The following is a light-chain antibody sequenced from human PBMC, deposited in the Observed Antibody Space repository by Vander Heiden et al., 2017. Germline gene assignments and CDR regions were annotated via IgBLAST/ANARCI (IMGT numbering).Light chain of an antibody. CDR2: EVT. V-gene: IGLV2-14*01. CDR1: TIDVGGYNY. J-gene: IGLJ2*01. Sequence: QSALTQPASVSGSPGQSIIISCSGSTIDVGGYNYVSWYPQHPGKAPKLMIYEVTNRPSGVSDRFSDSKSGNTASLTISGLQAEDEAHYYCSSYITSSTPVIFGGGTKLTVL. CDR3: SSYITSSTPVI.